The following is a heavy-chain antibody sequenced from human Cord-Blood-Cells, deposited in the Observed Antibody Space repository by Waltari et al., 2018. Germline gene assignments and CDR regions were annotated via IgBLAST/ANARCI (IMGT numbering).Heavy chain of an antibody. CDR1: GGSISSYY. V-gene: IGHV4-59*08. CDR3: ARRETGYSSSWYWYFDL. J-gene: IGHJ2*01. D-gene: IGHD6-13*01. Sequence: QVQLQESGPGLVKPSETLSLTCTVSGGSISSYYWSWIRQPPGKGLEWIGYIYYSGNTNSNPSLKSRVTISVDTSKNQFSLKLSSVTAADTAVYYCARRETGYSSSWYWYFDLWGRGTLVTVSS. CDR2: IYYSGNT.